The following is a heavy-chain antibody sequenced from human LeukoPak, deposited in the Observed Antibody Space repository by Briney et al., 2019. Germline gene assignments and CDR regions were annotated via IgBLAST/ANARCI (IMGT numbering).Heavy chain of an antibody. V-gene: IGHV5-51*01. D-gene: IGHD5-12*01. CDR2: IYPGDSDT. J-gene: IGHJ4*02. CDR3: ARRDYVDIGGFDY. CDR1: GYSSTSYW. Sequence: GESLKISCKGSGYSSTSYWIGWMRQIPGKGLEWMGIIYPGDSDTRYSPSFQGQVTISADKSISTAYLQWSSLKASDTAMYYCARRDYVDIGGFDYWGQGTLVTVSS.